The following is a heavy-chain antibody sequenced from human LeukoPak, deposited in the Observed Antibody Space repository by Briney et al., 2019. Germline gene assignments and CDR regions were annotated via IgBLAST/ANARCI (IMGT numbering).Heavy chain of an antibody. J-gene: IGHJ4*02. CDR3: ASSFLVPFFDY. V-gene: IGHV4-31*03. CDR1: GGSISSGGYY. CDR2: IYYSGST. Sequence: SQTLSLTCTVSGGSISSGGYYWSWIRQHPGKGLEWIGYIYYSGSTYYNPSLTSRVTISVDTSKNQLSLKLSSVTAADTAVYYCASSFLVPFFDYWGQGTLVTVSS. D-gene: IGHD1-26*01.